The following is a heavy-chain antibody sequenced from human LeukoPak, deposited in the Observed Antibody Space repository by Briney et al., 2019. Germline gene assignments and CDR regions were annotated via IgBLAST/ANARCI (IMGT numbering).Heavy chain of an antibody. J-gene: IGHJ4*02. V-gene: IGHV4-59*01. CDR3: ARAGDLHYYGSGSYDY. CDR2: TYYSGST. Sequence: SETLSLTCTVSGGSISSYYWSWIRQPPGKGLEWIGYTYYSGSTNYNPSLKSRVTISVDTSKNQFSLKLSSVTAADTAVYYCARAGDLHYYGSGSYDYWGQGTLVTVSS. D-gene: IGHD3-10*01. CDR1: GGSISSYY.